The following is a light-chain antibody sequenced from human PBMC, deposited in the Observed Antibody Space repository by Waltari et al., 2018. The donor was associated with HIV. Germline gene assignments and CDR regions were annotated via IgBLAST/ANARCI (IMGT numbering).Light chain of an antibody. Sequence: DIVMTQSPDSLAVSLGERATINCKSSQNVLYSSNNKNYLAWYQQKPRQPPKLLIYWASTRASGVPERFSGSGSETDFTLTISSLQAEDVAIYYCQQYLNTPWTFGQGTKVEVK. CDR1: QNVLYSSNNKNY. J-gene: IGKJ1*01. V-gene: IGKV4-1*01. CDR3: QQYLNTPWT. CDR2: WAS.